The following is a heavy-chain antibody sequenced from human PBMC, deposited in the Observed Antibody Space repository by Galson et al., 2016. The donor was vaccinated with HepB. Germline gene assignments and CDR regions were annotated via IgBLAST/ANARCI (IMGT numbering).Heavy chain of an antibody. CDR1: GLTFSSYA. J-gene: IGHJ4*02. Sequence: SLRLSCAASGLTFSSYAMSRVRQTPGKGLEWVSAISGNGGSIYNADSVKGRFTISRDNSKNTLYLQMNSLRAEDTAVYYCAVARFLEWFTFGSWGQGTLVTVSS. CDR2: ISGNGGSI. D-gene: IGHD3-3*01. CDR3: AVARFLEWFTFGS. V-gene: IGHV3-23*01.